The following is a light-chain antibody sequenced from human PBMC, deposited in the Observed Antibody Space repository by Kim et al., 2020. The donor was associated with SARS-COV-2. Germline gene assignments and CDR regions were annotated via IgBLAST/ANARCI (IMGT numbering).Light chain of an antibody. CDR1: TGAVTNSHS. CDR3: FLSYSDAVV. Sequence: PGRTVTLSFGSSTGAVTNSHSPYWFQQKPGQAPRTLIYETNNKFSWTPDRFSGSLLGAKAALTLSGAQPEDEAEYYCFLSYSDAVVFGGGTQLTVL. CDR2: ETN. J-gene: IGLJ2*01. V-gene: IGLV7-46*01.